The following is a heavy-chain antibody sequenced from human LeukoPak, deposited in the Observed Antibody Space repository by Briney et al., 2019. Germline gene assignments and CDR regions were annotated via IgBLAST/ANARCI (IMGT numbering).Heavy chain of an antibody. CDR2: MNPNSGNT. CDR1: GGTFSRFA. Sequence: ASVKVPCKASGGTFSRFAINWVRQATGQGLEWMGWMNPNSGNTGYAQKFQGRVTMTRDTSISTVYMELSGLRSEDTAVYYCARAASWSPIGDSYYYMDVWGKGTTVAISS. V-gene: IGHV1-8*01. D-gene: IGHD6-13*01. CDR3: ARAASWSPIGDSYYYMDV. J-gene: IGHJ6*03.